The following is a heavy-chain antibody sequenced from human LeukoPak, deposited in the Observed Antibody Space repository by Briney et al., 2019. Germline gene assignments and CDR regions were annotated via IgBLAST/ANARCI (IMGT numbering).Heavy chain of an antibody. D-gene: IGHD1-26*01. Sequence: SETLSLTCTVSGGSISSGSYYWSWIRQPAGKGLEWIGRIYTSGSTNYNPSLKSRVTISVDTSKNQFSLKLSSVTAADTAVYYCARDNEWEQLGAFDIWGQGTMVTVSS. CDR1: GGSISSGSYY. V-gene: IGHV4-61*02. CDR3: ARDNEWEQLGAFDI. J-gene: IGHJ3*02. CDR2: IYTSGST.